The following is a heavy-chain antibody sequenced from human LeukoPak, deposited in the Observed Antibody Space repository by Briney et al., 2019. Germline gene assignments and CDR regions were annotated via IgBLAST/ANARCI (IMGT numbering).Heavy chain of an antibody. CDR1: GFTFSDYY. V-gene: IGHV3-11*04. CDR2: ISSSGSTI. J-gene: IGHJ5*02. D-gene: IGHD1-7*01. CDR3: ARDRGITGTSLNWFDP. Sequence: PGGSLRLSCAASGFTFSDYYMSWIRQAPGKGLEWVSYISSSGSTIYYADSVKGRFTISRDNAKNSLYLQMNSLRAEYTAVYYCARDRGITGTSLNWFDPWGQGTLVTVSS.